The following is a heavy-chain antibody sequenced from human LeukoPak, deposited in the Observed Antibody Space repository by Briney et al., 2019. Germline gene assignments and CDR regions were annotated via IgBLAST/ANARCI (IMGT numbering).Heavy chain of an antibody. V-gene: IGHV4-4*07. D-gene: IGHD6-13*01. CDR2: IYSSGTT. Sequence: SETLSLTCNVSGXSISNYYWTWIRQPAGKGLEWIGRIYSSGTTTYNPSLKSRVAMSVDTSRNQLSLKLNSVTAADTAVYYCARHGSSYSFDYWGQGTLVTVSS. CDR3: ARHGSSYSFDY. J-gene: IGHJ4*02. CDR1: GXSISNYY.